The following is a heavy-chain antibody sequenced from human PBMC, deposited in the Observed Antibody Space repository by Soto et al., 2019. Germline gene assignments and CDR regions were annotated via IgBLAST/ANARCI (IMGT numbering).Heavy chain of an antibody. V-gene: IGHV4-4*07. Sequence: PSETLSLTCSASGASTTSHFCIWYGQPAGKELERIGRIYTSGSTNYTPSLQSRVTMSVDTSKKQVSLKLASVTAADTAVYYCAAICSSPSCYGTDVWGQGTSVTVS. CDR1: GASTTSHF. CDR3: AAICSSPSCYGTDV. CDR2: IYTSGST. J-gene: IGHJ6*02. D-gene: IGHD2-2*01.